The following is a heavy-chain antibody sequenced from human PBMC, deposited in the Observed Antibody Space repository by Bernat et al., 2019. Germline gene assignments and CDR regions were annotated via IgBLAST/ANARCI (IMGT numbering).Heavy chain of an antibody. V-gene: IGHV3-74*01. CDR1: GFTFSQYW. J-gene: IGHJ4*02. CDR2: INGDGSRT. CDR3: ARDPEAAGD. Sequence: VQLVESGGDLVQPGGSLRLSCTASGFTFSQYWMHWVRQAPGKGLVWVSRINGDGSRTIYADSVKGRFTISRDNAKNTLFLQMNSLRAEDTAVYYCARDPEAAGDWGQGTLVTVSS. D-gene: IGHD1-14*01.